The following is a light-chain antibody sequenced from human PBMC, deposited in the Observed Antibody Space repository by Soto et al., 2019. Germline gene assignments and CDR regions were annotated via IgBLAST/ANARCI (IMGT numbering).Light chain of an antibody. Sequence: DIVMTQSPDSLAVSLGERATINCKSSQSVLYSSNNKNYLAWYQQKPGQPPKLLIYWASTRESGVPARFSGSGSGTDFTLTISSLQAEDVAVYYCQQYYSTPFSIGPGTKVYSK. CDR1: QSVLYSSNNKNY. J-gene: IGKJ3*01. V-gene: IGKV4-1*01. CDR3: QQYYSTPFS. CDR2: WAS.